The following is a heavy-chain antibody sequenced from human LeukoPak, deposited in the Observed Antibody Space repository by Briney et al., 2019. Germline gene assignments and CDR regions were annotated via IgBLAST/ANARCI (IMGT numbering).Heavy chain of an antibody. D-gene: IGHD5-12*01. CDR2: ISSNGGTT. V-gene: IGHV3-23*01. J-gene: IGHJ4*02. CDR3: VKDRPTWPIDY. Sequence: PGGSLRLSCVASGFTFSNYAMTWVRQVPGTGLEWAPGKGLEWVSSISSNGGTTYYADSVKGRFTISRDNSKNTLYLEMNSLRAEDTAVYHCVKDRPTWPIDYWGRGTLVTVSS. CDR1: GFTFSNYA.